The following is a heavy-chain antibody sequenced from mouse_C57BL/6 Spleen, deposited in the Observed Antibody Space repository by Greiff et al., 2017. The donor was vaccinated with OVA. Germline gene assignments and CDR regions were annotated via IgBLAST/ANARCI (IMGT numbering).Heavy chain of an antibody. D-gene: IGHD4-1*02. J-gene: IGHJ2*01. CDR2: IYPYNGVS. CDR1: GYSFTVYY. CDR3: ARQLGRTFDY. Sequence: SLPYLLKPVASVKISCKASGYSFTVYYMHWVKQSHGNILDWIGYIYPYNGVSSYNQKFKGKATLTVDKSSSTAYMELRSLTSEDSAVYYCARQLGRTFDYWGQGTTLTVSS. V-gene: IGHV1-31*01.